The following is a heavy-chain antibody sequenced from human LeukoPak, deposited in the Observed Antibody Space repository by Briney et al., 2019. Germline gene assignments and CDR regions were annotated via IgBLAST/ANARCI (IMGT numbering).Heavy chain of an antibody. CDR1: GFSISSSS. CDR3: AKDLGRYRNNFFDY. D-gene: IGHD1-26*01. J-gene: IGHJ4*02. V-gene: IGHV3-23*01. Sequence: GGSLTLSCAASGFSISSSSRNWVRQAPGRGLEWEPAISGSGGSTYYADSVKGRFTISRDDSKNTLYLQMNSLRADDTAVYYCAKDLGRYRNNFFDYWGQGNLVTVSS. CDR2: ISGSGGST.